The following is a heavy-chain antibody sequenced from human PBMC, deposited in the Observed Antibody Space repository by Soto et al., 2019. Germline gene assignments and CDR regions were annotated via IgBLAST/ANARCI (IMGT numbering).Heavy chain of an antibody. CDR3: ARLTLGTTGPYNWFDP. J-gene: IGHJ5*02. Sequence: GGSLRLSCAASGFTFSDYYMSWIRQAPGKGLEWVSYISSSGSTIYYADSVKGRFTISRDNAKNSLYLQMNSLRAEDTAVYYCARLTLGTTGPYNWFDPWGQGTLVTVSS. CDR1: GFTFSDYY. D-gene: IGHD1-7*01. CDR2: ISSSGSTI. V-gene: IGHV3-11*01.